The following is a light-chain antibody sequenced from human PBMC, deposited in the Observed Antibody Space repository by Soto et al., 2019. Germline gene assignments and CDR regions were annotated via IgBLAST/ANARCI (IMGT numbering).Light chain of an antibody. CDR2: ENY. CDR1: SSNIGSNY. V-gene: IGLV1-51*02. CDR3: GAWDNSLTGGV. Sequence: QPVLTQPPSVSAAPGQKVTISCSGSSSNIGSNYVSWYQLLPGAAPKLLIYENYERPSGIPDRFSGSKSGTSATLGITGLQTGDEADYYCGAWDNSLTGGVFGGGTKLTVL. J-gene: IGLJ2*01.